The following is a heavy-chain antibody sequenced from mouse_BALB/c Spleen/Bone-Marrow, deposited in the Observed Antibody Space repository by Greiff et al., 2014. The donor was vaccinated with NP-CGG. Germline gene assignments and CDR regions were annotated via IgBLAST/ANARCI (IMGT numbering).Heavy chain of an antibody. D-gene: IGHD3-2*01. Sequence: EVQLQQSGPELVKPGASMKISCKASGYSFTGYTMNWVKQGHGKNLEWIGLINPYNGGTSYNQKFKGKATLTVDKSSSTAYMERLSLTSEDSAVYYCARGQLGLKYYAMDYWGQGTSVTVSS. V-gene: IGHV1-18*01. CDR1: GYSFTGYT. CDR3: ARGQLGLKYYAMDY. CDR2: INPYNGGT. J-gene: IGHJ4*01.